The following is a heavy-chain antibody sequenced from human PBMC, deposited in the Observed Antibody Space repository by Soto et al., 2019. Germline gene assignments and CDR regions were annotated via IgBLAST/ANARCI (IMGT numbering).Heavy chain of an antibody. V-gene: IGHV3-15*07. CDR1: GFDFANVW. D-gene: IGHD3-16*01. Sequence: EVQLLQSGGGFVKPGQSLRLSCETSGFDFANVWMNWVRQTPGKGLEWVGHIKDKADGGSADYAASVKGRFVISRDDSKGIVYLDMNSLRTEDISIYYCTSTLMDFWGQGTPVTVSS. CDR3: TSTLMDF. J-gene: IGHJ4*02. CDR2: IKDKADGGSA.